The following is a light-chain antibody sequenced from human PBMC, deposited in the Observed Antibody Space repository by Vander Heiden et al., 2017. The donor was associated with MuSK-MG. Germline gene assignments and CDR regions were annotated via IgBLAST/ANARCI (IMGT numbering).Light chain of an antibody. J-gene: IGLJ3*02. V-gene: IGLV1-40*01. Sequence: QSVLTQPPSVSGAPGLRVTIPCTGSSSNIGAGYDVHWYQQLPGTAPKLLIYGNTNRPSGVPVRFSASRSGTSASLAITGLQTEDEADDYCQSYDNLSRWVCGGGTKLTVL. CDR3: QSYDNLSRWV. CDR2: GNT. CDR1: SSNIGAGYD.